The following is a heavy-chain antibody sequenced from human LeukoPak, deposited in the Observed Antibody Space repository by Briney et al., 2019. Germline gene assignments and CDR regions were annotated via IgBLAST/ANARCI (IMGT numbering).Heavy chain of an antibody. D-gene: IGHD5-18*01. Sequence: QPGRSLRLSCAASGFTFSNYAVHWVRQAPGKGLEWVSLISFDGNNKYYADSVKGRFTISRDNSKNTLYLQMNSLRAEDTAVYYCAKDGGYSYGYGFDYWGQGTLVTVSS. CDR2: ISFDGNNK. J-gene: IGHJ4*02. CDR3: AKDGGYSYGYGFDY. V-gene: IGHV3-30-3*01. CDR1: GFTFSNYA.